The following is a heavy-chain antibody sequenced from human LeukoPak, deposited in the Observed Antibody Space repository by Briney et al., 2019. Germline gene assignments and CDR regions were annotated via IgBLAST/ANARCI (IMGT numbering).Heavy chain of an antibody. CDR3: ATLASHRRYCSGGSCSPRGGLDYFDY. J-gene: IGHJ4*02. V-gene: IGHV1-46*01. D-gene: IGHD2-15*01. CDR2: INPSGGST. Sequence: ASVKVSCKASGYTFTSYYMHWVRQAPGQGLEWMGIINPSGGSTSYAQKFQGRVTMTRDTSTSTVYMELSSLRSEDTAVYYCATLASHRRYCSGGSCSPRGGLDYFDYWGQGTLVTVSS. CDR1: GYTFTSYY.